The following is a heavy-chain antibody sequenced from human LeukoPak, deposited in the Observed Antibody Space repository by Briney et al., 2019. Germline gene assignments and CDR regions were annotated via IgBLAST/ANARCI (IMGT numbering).Heavy chain of an antibody. D-gene: IGHD3-16*02. J-gene: IGHJ4*02. V-gene: IGHV1-2*02. Sequence: ASVKVSCKASGYAFIGYYLHWVRQAPGQGLEWMGWINPNSGGTNYAQKFQGRVTMTRDTSISTAYMELSSLRSDDTAVYYCAREGDYDYVWGTYRYWGDYWGQGTLVTVSS. CDR2: INPNSGGT. CDR1: GYAFIGYY. CDR3: AREGDYDYVWGTYRYWGDY.